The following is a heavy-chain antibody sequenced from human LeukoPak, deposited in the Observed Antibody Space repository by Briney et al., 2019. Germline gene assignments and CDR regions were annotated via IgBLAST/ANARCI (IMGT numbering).Heavy chain of an antibody. D-gene: IGHD5-24*01. CDR1: GYTSTGYY. CDR3: ARGDGYNFDY. V-gene: IGHV1-2*06. CDR2: INPNSGGT. Sequence: ASVKVSCKASGYTSTGYYMHWVRQAPGQGPEWMGRINPNSGGTNYAQKFQGRVTMTRDMSISTAYMELSRLRSDDTAVYYCARGDGYNFDYWGQGTLVTVSS. J-gene: IGHJ4*02.